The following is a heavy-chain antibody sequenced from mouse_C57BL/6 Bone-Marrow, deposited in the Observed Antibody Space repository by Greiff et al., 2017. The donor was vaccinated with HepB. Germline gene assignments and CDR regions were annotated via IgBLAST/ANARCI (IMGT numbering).Heavy chain of an antibody. D-gene: IGHD1-1*01. CDR3: LYGSSYGYFDV. Sequence: QVQLQQSGAELVRPGASVTLSCKASGYTFTDYEMYWVKQTPVHGLEWIGAIDPETGGTAYNQKFKGKAILTADKSSSTAYMELRSLTSEDSAVYYCLYGSSYGYFDVWGTGTTVTVSS. V-gene: IGHV1-15*01. J-gene: IGHJ1*03. CDR2: IDPETGGT. CDR1: GYTFTDYE.